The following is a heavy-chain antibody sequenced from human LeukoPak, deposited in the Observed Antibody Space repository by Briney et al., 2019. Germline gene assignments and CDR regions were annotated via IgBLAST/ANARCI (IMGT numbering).Heavy chain of an antibody. J-gene: IGHJ4*02. V-gene: IGHV3-21*01. CDR1: GFTFSSYS. Sequence: GGSLRLSCAASGFTFSSYSMNWVRQAPGKGLEWVSPISSSSNYIYYADSMKGRFTISRDNAKNSLYLQMNSLRAEDTAVYFCARATGYDATFDYWGQGTLVTVSS. CDR3: ARATGYDATFDY. D-gene: IGHD6-13*01. CDR2: ISSSSNYI.